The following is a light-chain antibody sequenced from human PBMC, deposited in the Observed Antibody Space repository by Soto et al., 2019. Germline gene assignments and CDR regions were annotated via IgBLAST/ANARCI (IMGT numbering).Light chain of an antibody. CDR3: QQYNDWPPT. CDR1: QSVSSY. J-gene: IGKJ1*01. CDR2: ATS. Sequence: EIVLTQSPSTLSLSPGERATLSCRASQSVSSYLAWYQQKPGQTPRLLIYATSTRATGIPARFSGSGSGTEFTFTISSLQSEDFAVYYCQQYNDWPPTFGQGTKVDIK. V-gene: IGKV3-15*01.